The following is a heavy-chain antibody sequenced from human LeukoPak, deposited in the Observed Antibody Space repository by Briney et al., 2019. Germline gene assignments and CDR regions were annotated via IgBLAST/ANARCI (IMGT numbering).Heavy chain of an antibody. CDR2: IKFDGSSA. D-gene: IGHD2-2*01. CDR1: GFTFNNYW. CDR3: ARGAMWAYYFDF. V-gene: IGHV3-74*01. J-gene: IGHJ4*02. Sequence: GGSLRLSCAASGFTFNNYWMHWVRQAPGKGLVWVSRIKFDGSSANYADSVKGRFTISRDNAKNTLYLQMNSLRAEDTAVYYCARGAMWAYYFDFWGQGTLVTVSS.